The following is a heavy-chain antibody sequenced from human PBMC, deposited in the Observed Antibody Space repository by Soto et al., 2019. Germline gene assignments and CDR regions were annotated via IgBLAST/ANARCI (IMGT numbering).Heavy chain of an antibody. V-gene: IGHV3-74*01. CDR3: ARHVYSVYDL. J-gene: IGHJ4*02. CDR1: GFTFSNYW. Sequence: EVQLVESGGGLVQPGGSLRLSCAASGFTFSNYWMLWVRQAPGKGLVWVSKIKSDGTSTSYADSVKGRFTISRDNAKNTLYLQMNSPRAEDTAVYFCARHVYSVYDLWGQGILVTVSS. CDR2: IKSDGTST. D-gene: IGHD5-12*01.